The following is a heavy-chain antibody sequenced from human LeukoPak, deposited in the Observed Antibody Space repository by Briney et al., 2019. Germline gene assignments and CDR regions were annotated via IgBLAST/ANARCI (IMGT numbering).Heavy chain of an antibody. J-gene: IGHJ4*02. V-gene: IGHV4-59*01. CDR1: GGSISSYH. Sequence: PSETLSLTCSVSGGSISSYHWSWIRQPPGKGLEWIGYIYYSGSTNYSPSLKSRVTISVDTSKHQFSLKLSSVTAADTAVYYCARTRYSSGWFFDYWGQGTLVTVSS. CDR3: ARTRYSSGWFFDY. D-gene: IGHD6-19*01. CDR2: IYYSGST.